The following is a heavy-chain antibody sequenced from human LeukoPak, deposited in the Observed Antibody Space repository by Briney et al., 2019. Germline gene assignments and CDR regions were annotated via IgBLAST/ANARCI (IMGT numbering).Heavy chain of an antibody. CDR1: GFTFSSYT. V-gene: IGHV3-30*02. CDR3: AKGSDTAMDPYYYYMDV. J-gene: IGHJ6*03. Sequence: PGGSLRLSCAASGFTFSSYTMNWVRQAPGKGLEWVAFIRYDGSNKYYADSVKGRFTISRDNSKNTLYLQMNSLRAEDTAVYYCAKGSDTAMDPYYYYMDVWGKGTTVTISS. CDR2: IRYDGSNK. D-gene: IGHD5-18*01.